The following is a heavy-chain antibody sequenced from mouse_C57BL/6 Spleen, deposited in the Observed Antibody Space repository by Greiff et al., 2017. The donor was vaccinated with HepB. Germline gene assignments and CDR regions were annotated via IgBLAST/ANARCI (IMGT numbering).Heavy chain of an antibody. CDR2: IYPGSGNT. CDR3: ARWTGEENY. J-gene: IGHJ2*01. Sequence: LVEPGASVKISCKASGYSFTSYYIHWVKQRPGQGLEWIGWIYPGSGNTKYNEKFKGKATLTADTSSSTAYMQLSSLTSEDSAVYYCARWTGEENYWGQGTTLTVSS. CDR1: GYSFTSYY. V-gene: IGHV1-66*01. D-gene: IGHD4-1*01.